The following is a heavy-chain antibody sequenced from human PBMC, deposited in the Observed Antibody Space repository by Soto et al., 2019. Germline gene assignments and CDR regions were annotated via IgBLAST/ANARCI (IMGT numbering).Heavy chain of an antibody. J-gene: IGHJ6*02. V-gene: IGHV1-8*01. D-gene: IGHD3-9*01. CDR3: ARRYRYYDILTGYQYYYYYGMDV. CDR1: GYTFTSYD. Sequence: ASVKVSCKASGYTFTSYDINWVRQATGQGLEWMGWMNPSSGNTGYAQKFQGRVTMTRNTSISTAYMELSSLRSEDTAVYYCARRYRYYDILTGYQYYYYYGMDVWGQGTTVTVSS. CDR2: MNPSSGNT.